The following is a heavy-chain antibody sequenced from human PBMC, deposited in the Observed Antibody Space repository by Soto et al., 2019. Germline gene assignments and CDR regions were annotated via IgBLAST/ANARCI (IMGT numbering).Heavy chain of an antibody. Sequence: PSETLSLTCAVSGYSISSGYYWGWIRQPPGKGLEWIGSIYHSGSTYYNPSLKSRVTISVDTSKNQFSLKLSSVTAADTAVHYSARHVYDGYSSSWYTIASKWFAPCGHGTRVTVS. CDR3: ARHVYDGYSSSWYTIASKWFAP. CDR1: GYSISSGYY. J-gene: IGHJ5*02. D-gene: IGHD6-13*01. V-gene: IGHV4-38-2*01. CDR2: IYHSGST.